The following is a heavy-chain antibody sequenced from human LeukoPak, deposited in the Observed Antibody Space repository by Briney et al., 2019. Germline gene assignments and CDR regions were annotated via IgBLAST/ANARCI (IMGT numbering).Heavy chain of an antibody. V-gene: IGHV3-21*01. J-gene: IGHJ4*02. CDR1: GFTFSSYS. CDR2: ISSSSSYI. CDR3: ARNDILTGYYYYFDY. D-gene: IGHD3-9*01. Sequence: GGPLRLSCAASGFTFSSYSMNWVRQAPGKGLEWVSSISSSSSYIYYADSVKGRFTISRDNAKNSLYLQMNSLRAEDTAVYYCARNDILTGYYYYFDYWGQGTLVTVSS.